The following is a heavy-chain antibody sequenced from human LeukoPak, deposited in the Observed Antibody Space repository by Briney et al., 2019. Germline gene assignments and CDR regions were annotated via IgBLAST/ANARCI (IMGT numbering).Heavy chain of an antibody. J-gene: IGHJ2*01. CDR3: TRVPSLQYRNWYFDL. Sequence: GGSLRLSCTASGFTFGDYAMSWVRQAPGKGLEWVGFIRSKAYGGTTEYAASVKGRFTISRDDSKSIAYLQMNSLKTEDTAVYYCTRVPSLQYRNWYFDLWGRGTLVTVSS. V-gene: IGHV3-49*04. D-gene: IGHD4-11*01. CDR1: GFTFGDYA. CDR2: IRSKAYGGTT.